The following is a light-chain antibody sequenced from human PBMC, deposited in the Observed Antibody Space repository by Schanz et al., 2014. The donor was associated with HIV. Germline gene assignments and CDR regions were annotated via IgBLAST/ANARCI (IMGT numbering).Light chain of an antibody. Sequence: LLTQSPLSLSVTPGETASISCSASRDLRDDNGNKFLDWYLLRPGKPPQLLIYLTSNRAPGVPARFSGSGSGTYFTLRISTVGAEDVGIYYCMQALQSPLTFGGGTKVEMK. J-gene: IGKJ4*01. CDR1: RDLRDDNGNKF. V-gene: IGKV2-28*01. CDR3: MQALQSPLT. CDR2: LTS.